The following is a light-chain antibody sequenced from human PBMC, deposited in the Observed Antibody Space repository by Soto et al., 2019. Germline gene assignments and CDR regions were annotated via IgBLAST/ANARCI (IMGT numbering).Light chain of an antibody. Sequence: QSALTQPASVSGSPGQSITISCTGTSSDVGAYNYVSWYQQHPGKAPKLLIYEVSNRPSGVSNRFSGSKSGNTASLTISGVQAEDETYCYCSSYTSTGTLVFGGGTKLTVL. V-gene: IGLV2-14*01. CDR2: EVS. CDR3: SSYTSTGTLV. CDR1: SSDVGAYNY. J-gene: IGLJ2*01.